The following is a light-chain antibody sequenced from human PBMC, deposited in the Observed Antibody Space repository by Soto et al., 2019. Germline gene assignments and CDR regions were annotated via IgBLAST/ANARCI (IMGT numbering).Light chain of an antibody. CDR3: QQYGSSGT. Sequence: EIVLTQSPATLSLSPGERATLSCRASQTVSTSVAWYQQKPGHAPRLLMYDSSNRATGIPDRFSASGAGTDFTLTINSLEPEDFAVYYCQQYGSSGTFGQGTKV. CDR2: DSS. V-gene: IGKV3-11*01. J-gene: IGKJ1*01. CDR1: QTVSTS.